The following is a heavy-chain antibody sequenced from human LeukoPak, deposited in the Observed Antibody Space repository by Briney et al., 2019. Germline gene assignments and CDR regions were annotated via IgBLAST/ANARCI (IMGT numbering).Heavy chain of an antibody. Sequence: SETLSLTCTVSGVSISNYYWSWIRQPPGKGLEWIGYIYYSGSTNYNPSLKSRVTMSVDTSKNQFSLKLSSVTAADTAVYYCARDQTPYYMDVWGKGTTVTVSS. CDR3: ARDQTPYYMDV. J-gene: IGHJ6*03. CDR1: GVSISNYY. V-gene: IGHV4-59*01. CDR2: IYYSGST.